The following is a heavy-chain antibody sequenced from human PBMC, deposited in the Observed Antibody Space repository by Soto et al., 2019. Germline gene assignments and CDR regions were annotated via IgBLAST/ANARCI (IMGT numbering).Heavy chain of an antibody. J-gene: IGHJ4*02. V-gene: IGHV1-69*06. CDR1: GATFSSYA. D-gene: IGHD3-22*01. CDR3: ARDKGAYYSHLVY. CDR2: IIPFFGTP. Sequence: QVLLVQSGAEVKKPGSSVKVSCKLSGATFSSYAMSWVRQAPGQGLEWIGGIIPFFGTPNYAQKFQGRVTITADTSTDPSYMELSSLRSDDTAVYYCARDKGAYYSHLVYWGQGTLVTVSS.